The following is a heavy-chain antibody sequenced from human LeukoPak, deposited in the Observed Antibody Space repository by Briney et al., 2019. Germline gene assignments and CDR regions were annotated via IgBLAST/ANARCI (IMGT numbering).Heavy chain of an antibody. CDR2: IWYDGSNK. V-gene: IGHV3-33*01. D-gene: IGHD4-17*01. J-gene: IGHJ6*02. CDR1: GFTFSSYG. CDR3: ARDPTNDYGDYGPDYYYYYGMDV. Sequence: GRSLRLSCAASGFTFSSYGMHWVRQAPGKGLEWVAVIWYDGSNKYYADSVKGRFTISRDNSKNTLYLQMNSLRAEDTAVYYCARDPTNDYGDYGPDYYYYYGMDVWGQGTTVTVSS.